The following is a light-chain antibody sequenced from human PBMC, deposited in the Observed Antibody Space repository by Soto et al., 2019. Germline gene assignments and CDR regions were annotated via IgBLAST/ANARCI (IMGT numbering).Light chain of an antibody. CDR3: QQYNNNPLT. CDR1: QSVSSW. CDR2: KAS. Sequence: DIQMTQSPSTLSASVGDRVTITCRASQSVSSWLAWYQQKPGKVPKLLIFKASTLESGVPSRFSGSGSGTEFTLTISSLQPDDFATYYCQQYNNNPLTFGGGTKVEIK. V-gene: IGKV1-5*03. J-gene: IGKJ4*01.